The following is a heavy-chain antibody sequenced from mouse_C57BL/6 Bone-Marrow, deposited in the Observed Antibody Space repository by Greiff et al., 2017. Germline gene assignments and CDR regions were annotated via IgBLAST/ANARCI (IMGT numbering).Heavy chain of an antibody. CDR2: ISSGSSTI. Sequence: EVKLMESGGGLVKPGGSLKLSCAASGFTFSDYGMHWVRQAPEKGLEWVAYISSGSSTIYYADTVKGRFTISRDNAKNTLFLQMTRLRSEDTAMFYCARDDYDTAMDYWGQGTSVTGSS. D-gene: IGHD2-4*01. CDR1: GFTFSDYG. V-gene: IGHV5-17*01. CDR3: ARDDYDTAMDY. J-gene: IGHJ4*01.